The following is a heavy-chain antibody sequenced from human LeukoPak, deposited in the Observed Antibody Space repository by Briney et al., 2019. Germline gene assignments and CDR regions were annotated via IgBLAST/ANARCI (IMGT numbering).Heavy chain of an antibody. J-gene: IGHJ4*02. CDR1: GYTFTSYY. CDR2: INPSGGST. CDR3: ARVCGSYFMVFDY. Sequence: GASVKVSCKASGYTFTSYYMHWVRQAPGQGLEWMGIINPSGGSTSYAQKFQGRVTMTRDMSTSTVYMELSRLRSDDTAVYYCARVCGSYFMVFDYWGQGTLVTVSS. D-gene: IGHD1-26*01. V-gene: IGHV1-46*01.